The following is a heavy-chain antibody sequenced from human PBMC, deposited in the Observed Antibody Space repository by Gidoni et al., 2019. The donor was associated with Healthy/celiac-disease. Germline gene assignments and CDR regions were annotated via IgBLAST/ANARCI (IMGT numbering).Heavy chain of an antibody. V-gene: IGHV3-66*01. J-gene: IGHJ4*02. CDR3: ARSYSGSKGFDY. Sequence: EVQLVESGGGLVQPGGSLRLSCAASGFTVSSNYMSWVRQAPGKGLEWVSVIYSGGSTYYADSVKGRFTISRDNSKNTLYLQMNSLRAEDTAVYYCARSYSGSKGFDYWGQGTLVTVSS. CDR1: GFTVSSNY. D-gene: IGHD5-12*01. CDR2: IYSGGST.